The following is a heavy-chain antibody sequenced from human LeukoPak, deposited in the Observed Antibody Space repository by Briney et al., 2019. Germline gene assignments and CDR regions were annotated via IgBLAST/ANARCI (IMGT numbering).Heavy chain of an antibody. CDR2: IYYSGST. V-gene: IGHV4-59*01. J-gene: IGHJ4*02. CDR3: ARGVRSVAGGAPLFDY. D-gene: IGHD6-19*01. Sequence: SETLSLTCTVAGGSISSYYWSWIRQPPGKGLEWNGYIYYSGSTNYNPSLKSRVTISVDTSKNQFSLKLSSVTAADTAVYYCARGVRSVAGGAPLFDYWGQGTLVTVSS. CDR1: GGSISSYY.